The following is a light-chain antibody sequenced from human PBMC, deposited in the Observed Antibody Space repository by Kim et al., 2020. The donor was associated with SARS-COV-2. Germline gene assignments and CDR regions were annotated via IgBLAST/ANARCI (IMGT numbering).Light chain of an antibody. CDR3: QKFDSAPQT. CDR1: QGISTY. Sequence: DIQMTQSPSSLSASVGDRVTITCRASQGISTYLAWYQQKPGKVPMLLIYSASTLQSGVPSRFSGSGSGTDLTLTISSLQPEDIATYYCQKFDSAPQTFGQGTKVDIK. J-gene: IGKJ1*01. CDR2: SAS. V-gene: IGKV1-27*01.